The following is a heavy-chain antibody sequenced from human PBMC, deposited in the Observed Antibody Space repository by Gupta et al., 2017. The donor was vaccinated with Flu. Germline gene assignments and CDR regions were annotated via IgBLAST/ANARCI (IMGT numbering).Heavy chain of an antibody. CDR2: IIHGRGT. CDR3: ARGVSWFDP. J-gene: IGHJ5*02. CDR1: SGSFRGYS. Sequence: QVQLPQWGDGLSRLSETLPLTCVVYSGSFRGYSWSWIRQPPGKGLEWIGEIIHGRGTNFNPSLKSRVSISVDTSKNQFSLKLTSLTAADTAVYYCARGVSWFDPWGQGTLVTVSS. V-gene: IGHV4-34*01.